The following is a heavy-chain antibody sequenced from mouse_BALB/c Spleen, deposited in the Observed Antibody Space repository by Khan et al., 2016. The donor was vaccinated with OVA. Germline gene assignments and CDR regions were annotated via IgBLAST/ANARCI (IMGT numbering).Heavy chain of an antibody. Sequence: EVQLKQSGAELVKPGASVKLSCTASGFNIKDTHMHWVKQRPEQGLEWIGRIDPANDNSKYDPRFQGKATITADTSSNTAYLQLSSLTSEDTAVDYCAPAGTGDYFDYWGQGTTLTVSA. CDR1: GFNIKDTH. J-gene: IGHJ2*01. CDR3: APAGTGDYFDY. D-gene: IGHD4-1*01. V-gene: IGHV14-3*02. CDR2: IDPANDNS.